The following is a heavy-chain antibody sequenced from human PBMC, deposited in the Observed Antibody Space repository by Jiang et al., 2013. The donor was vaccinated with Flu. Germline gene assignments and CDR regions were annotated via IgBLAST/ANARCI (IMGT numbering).Heavy chain of an antibody. J-gene: IGHJ4*02. CDR2: IDPAGGET. CDR1: GYTFTDYY. CDR3: ATLNYYDRSGYPHSFDF. D-gene: IGHD3-22*01. Sequence: GAEVKKPGSTVKISCKVSGYTFTDYYIHWVQQAPGKGLEWMGLIDPAGGETMYAQKFQGRVSITADTSSGAAYMELSGLRSEDTAMYYCATLNYYDRSGYPHSFDFWGQGTLITVSS. V-gene: IGHV1-69-2*01.